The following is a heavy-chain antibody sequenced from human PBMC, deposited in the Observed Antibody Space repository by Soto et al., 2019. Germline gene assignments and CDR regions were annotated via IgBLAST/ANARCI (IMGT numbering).Heavy chain of an antibody. CDR2: INHRGST. D-gene: IGHD2-2*01. Sequence: PSETLSLTCVVYGGSFSGYYWSWIRQYPGKGLEWIGGINHRGSTNYNPSLESRVTISVDTSKNQFSLKLPSVTAADTAMYYCARDGFCTSTTCRVGNWFDPWGQGTLVTVSS. V-gene: IGHV4-34*01. CDR3: ARDGFCTSTTCRVGNWFDP. J-gene: IGHJ5*02. CDR1: GGSFSGYY.